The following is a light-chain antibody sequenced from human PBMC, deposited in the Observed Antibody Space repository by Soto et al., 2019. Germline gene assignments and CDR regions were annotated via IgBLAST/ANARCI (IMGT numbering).Light chain of an antibody. V-gene: IGKV1-39*01. J-gene: IGKJ4*01. CDR2: AAS. CDR3: QQCYSSPLT. Sequence: QMTQSPSSPSASVRHRLTITYRASQTISNYLNWYQQQPGKAPKLLIYAASSLQSGLPSRFSGSGSGTDFALTISSLQPEEFATYYCQQCYSSPLTVGGGTKVDIK. CDR1: QTISNY.